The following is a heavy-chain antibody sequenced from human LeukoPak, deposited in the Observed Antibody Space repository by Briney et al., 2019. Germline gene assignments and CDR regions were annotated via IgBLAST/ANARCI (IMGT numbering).Heavy chain of an antibody. Sequence: PGGSLRLSCAASGFTFSSYSMNWVRQAPGKGLEWVSYISSSSSYIYYADSVKGRFTISRDNAKNSLSLQMNSLRADDTAVYYCAPEGAEQSTIPLGYWGQGALVTVSS. CDR2: ISSSSSYI. CDR3: APEGAEQSTIPLGY. V-gene: IGHV3-21*01. D-gene: IGHD5-24*01. CDR1: GFTFSSYS. J-gene: IGHJ4*02.